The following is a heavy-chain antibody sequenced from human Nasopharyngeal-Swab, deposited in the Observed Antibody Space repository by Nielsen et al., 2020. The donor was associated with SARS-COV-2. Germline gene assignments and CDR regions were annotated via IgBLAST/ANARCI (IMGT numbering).Heavy chain of an antibody. CDR2: ISSDGSNK. V-gene: IGHV3-30-3*01. Sequence: GGSLRLSCVASGFTFSTYAFHWVRQAPGKGLEWVTFISSDGSNKYYADSVKGRGNRSRDNSKNTGYLQVNSLRADDTAVYYCARGTYDFQLLFCDYWGQGTLVTVSS. CDR3: ARGTYDFQLLFCDY. J-gene: IGHJ4*02. D-gene: IGHD2-2*01. CDR1: GFTFSTYA.